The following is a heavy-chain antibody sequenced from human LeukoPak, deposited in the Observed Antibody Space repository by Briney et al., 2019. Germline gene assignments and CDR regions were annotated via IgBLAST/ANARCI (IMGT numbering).Heavy chain of an antibody. J-gene: IGHJ1*01. V-gene: IGHV1-69*05. D-gene: IGHD3-22*01. CDR1: GGTFSSYA. CDR2: IITIFGTG. CDR3: AARRPDYDSNGYYYDSEYFQH. Sequence: SVKVSCKASGGTFSSYAISWVRQAPGQGLEWMGRIITIFGTGNYAQKFQGRVTITTDESTSTAYMELSSLRSEDTAVYYCAARRPDYDSNGYYYDSEYFQHWGQGTLVTVSS.